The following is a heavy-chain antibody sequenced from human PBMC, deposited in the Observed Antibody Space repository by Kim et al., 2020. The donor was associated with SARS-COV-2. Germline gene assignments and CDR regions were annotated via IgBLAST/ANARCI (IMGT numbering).Heavy chain of an antibody. D-gene: IGHD2-2*03. Sequence: SVKGRFTISRDNSKNTLSLQMNSLRAEDTAVYYCARDGYCSSTSCYYFDYWGQGTLVIVSS. CDR3: ARDGYCSSTSCYYFDY. V-gene: IGHV3-30*07. J-gene: IGHJ4*02.